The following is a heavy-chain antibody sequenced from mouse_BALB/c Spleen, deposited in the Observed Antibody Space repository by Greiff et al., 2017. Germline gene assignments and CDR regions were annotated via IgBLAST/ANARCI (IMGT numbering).Heavy chain of an antibody. CDR1: GFAFSSYD. Sequence: DVQLVESGGGLVKPGGSLKLSCAASGFAFSSYDMSWVRQTPEKRLEWVAYISSGGGSTYYPDTVKGRFTISRDNAKNTLYLQMSSLKSEDTAMYYCASMDYWGQGTSVTVSS. V-gene: IGHV5-12-1*01. CDR2: ISSGGGST. J-gene: IGHJ4*01. CDR3: ASMDY.